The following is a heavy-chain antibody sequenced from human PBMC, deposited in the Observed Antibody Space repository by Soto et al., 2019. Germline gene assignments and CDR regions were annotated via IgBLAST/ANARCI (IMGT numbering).Heavy chain of an antibody. J-gene: IGHJ5*02. Sequence: QLQLQESGSGLVKPSQTLSLTCAVSGGSISSGGYSWRWIRLPPGKGPEWIGYIYHSGSSYSNPPLKSRVTISVDRSNNQFSLKLSSVTAPDTAVYYCARVPGPSCQGTLVTVSS. V-gene: IGHV4-30-2*01. CDR2: IYHSGSS. D-gene: IGHD3-10*01. CDR3: ARVPGP. CDR1: GGSISSGGYS.